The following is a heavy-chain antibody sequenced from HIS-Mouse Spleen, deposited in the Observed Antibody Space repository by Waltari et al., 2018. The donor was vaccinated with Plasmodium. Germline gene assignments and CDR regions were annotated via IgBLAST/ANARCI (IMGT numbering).Heavy chain of an antibody. V-gene: IGHV3-23*01. Sequence: EVQLFEAGGGLVQPGGSLRLSWAASEFACGTYALSWVRQAPGKGLEWVSAISGSGGSTYYADSVKGRFTISRDNSKNTLYLQMNSLRAEDTAVYYCAKVIAARDYWGQGTLVTVSS. D-gene: IGHD6-25*01. J-gene: IGHJ4*02. CDR3: AKVIAARDY. CDR1: EFACGTYA. CDR2: ISGSGGST.